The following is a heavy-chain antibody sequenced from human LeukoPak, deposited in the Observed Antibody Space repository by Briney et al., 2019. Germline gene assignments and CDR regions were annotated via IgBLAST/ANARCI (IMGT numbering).Heavy chain of an antibody. J-gene: IGHJ4*02. Sequence: GGSLRLSCAASGFTVSSNYMSWVRQAPGKGLEWVSVIYSGGSTYYADSVKGRFTISRDNSKNTLYLQMNSLRAEDTAVYYCAKGAGYTTDWSYFDYWGQGTLVTASS. CDR1: GFTVSSNY. V-gene: IGHV3-53*01. CDR3: AKGAGYTTDWSYFDY. CDR2: IYSGGST. D-gene: IGHD6-19*01.